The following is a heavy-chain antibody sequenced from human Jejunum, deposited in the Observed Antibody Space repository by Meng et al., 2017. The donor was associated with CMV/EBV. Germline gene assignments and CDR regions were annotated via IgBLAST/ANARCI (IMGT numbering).Heavy chain of an antibody. V-gene: IGHV1-69*10. CDR1: GGSFSTYT. CDR3: ARGRGNQPLFDF. J-gene: IGHJ4*02. D-gene: IGHD2/OR15-2a*01. CDR2: LIPVLNKA. Sequence: VQPVALGSEVKKPGSSVKVACKSSGGSFSTYTFSWVRQAPGQGLEWMGGLIPVLNKAKSAPRFQDRVTFTADETTTTAYMELSSLTFEDTAVYFCARGRGNQPLFDFWGQGTLVTVSS.